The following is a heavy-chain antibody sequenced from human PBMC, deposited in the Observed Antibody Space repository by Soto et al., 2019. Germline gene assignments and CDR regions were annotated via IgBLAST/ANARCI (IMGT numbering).Heavy chain of an antibody. D-gene: IGHD1-1*01. CDR1: GFTFSRYW. Sequence: EVQLVESGGGLVQPGGSLRLSCAASGFTFSRYWMSWVRQAPGKGLEWVANIKQDGSEKYYVDSVKDRFTISRDNAKNSLYLQMNNLRAEATAVYYCAREPNWNDVWAFDIWGQGTMVTVSS. CDR3: AREPNWNDVWAFDI. J-gene: IGHJ3*02. CDR2: IKQDGSEK. V-gene: IGHV3-7*01.